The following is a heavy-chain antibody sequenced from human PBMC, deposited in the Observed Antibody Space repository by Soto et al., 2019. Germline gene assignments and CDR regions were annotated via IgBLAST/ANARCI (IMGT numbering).Heavy chain of an antibody. V-gene: IGHV4-39*07. CDR2: IYTSGST. CDR1: GGSISSSSYY. CDR3: ARGGTRFYYYYGMDV. Sequence: PSETLSLTCTVSGGSISSSSYYWGWIRQPPGKGLEWIGSIYTSGSTNYNPSLKSRVTMSVDTSKNQFSLKLSSVTAADTAVYYCARGGTRFYYYYGMDVWGQGTAVTVSS. D-gene: IGHD1-1*01. J-gene: IGHJ6*02.